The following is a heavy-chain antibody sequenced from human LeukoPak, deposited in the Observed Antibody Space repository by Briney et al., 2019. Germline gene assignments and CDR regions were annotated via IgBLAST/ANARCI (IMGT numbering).Heavy chain of an antibody. J-gene: IGHJ6*03. CDR1: GFTFSSYE. Sequence: GGSLRLSCAASGFTFSSYEMNWVRQAPGKALEWVSYISSSGSTIYYADSVKGRFTISRDNAKNSLYLQMNSLRAEDTAVYYCARDRGDYYYYYYMDVWGKGTTVTLSS. D-gene: IGHD3-10*01. V-gene: IGHV3-48*03. CDR3: ARDRGDYYYYYYMDV. CDR2: ISSSGSTI.